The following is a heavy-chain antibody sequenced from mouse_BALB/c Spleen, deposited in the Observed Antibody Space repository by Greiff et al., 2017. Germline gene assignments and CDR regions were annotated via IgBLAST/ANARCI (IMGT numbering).Heavy chain of an antibody. CDR3: ASLTTATAY. CDR2: ISSGGSYT. V-gene: IGHV5-6*01. D-gene: IGHD1-2*01. CDR1: GFTFSSYG. Sequence: EVKLMESGGDLVKPGGSLKLSCAASGFTFSSYGMSWVRQTPDKRLEWVATISSGGSYTYYPDSVKGRFTISRDNAKNTLYLQMSSLKSEDTAMYYCASLTTATAYWGQGTLVTVSA. J-gene: IGHJ3*01.